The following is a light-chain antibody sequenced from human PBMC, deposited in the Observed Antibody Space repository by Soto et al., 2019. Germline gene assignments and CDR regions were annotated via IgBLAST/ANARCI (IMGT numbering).Light chain of an antibody. V-gene: IGLV3-27*01. J-gene: IGLJ2*01. CDR3: YSAADNNLV. Sequence: SSELTQPSSVSVSPGQTARITCSGAVLAKKYARWFQQKPGQAPILVIYKDSERPSGIPERFSGSSSGTTVTLTISGAQVEDEADYYCYSAADNNLVFGGGTKLTVL. CDR1: VLAKKY. CDR2: KDS.